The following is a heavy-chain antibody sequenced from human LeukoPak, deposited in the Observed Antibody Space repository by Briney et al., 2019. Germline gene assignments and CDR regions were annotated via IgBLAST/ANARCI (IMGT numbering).Heavy chain of an antibody. CDR2: ISAYNGNT. CDR3: AIAPTYDFWSGYWHYYGMTS. D-gene: IGHD3-3*01. Sequence: ASVKVSCKASGYTFTSYGISWVRQAPGQRLEWMGWISAYNGNTNYAQKLQGRVTMTTDTSTSTAYMELRSLRSDDTAVYYCAIAPTYDFWSGYWHYYGMTSGAKGPRSPSP. V-gene: IGHV1-18*01. J-gene: IGHJ6*02. CDR1: GYTFTSYG.